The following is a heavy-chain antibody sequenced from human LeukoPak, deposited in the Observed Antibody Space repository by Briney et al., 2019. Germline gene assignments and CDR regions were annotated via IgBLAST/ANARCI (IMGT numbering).Heavy chain of an antibody. J-gene: IGHJ3*02. V-gene: IGHV3-53*04. CDR1: GFTVSSNY. CDR2: IYPGGST. CDR3: ARGPWAAAGGSIDGLDI. Sequence: GGSLRLSCAASGFTVSSNYMSWVRRAPGKGLEWVSVIYPGGSTYYADSVKGRFTISRHSSENTLDLQMNSLRVEDTAVYYCARGPWAAAGGSIDGLDIWGQGTMVTVSS. D-gene: IGHD6-13*01.